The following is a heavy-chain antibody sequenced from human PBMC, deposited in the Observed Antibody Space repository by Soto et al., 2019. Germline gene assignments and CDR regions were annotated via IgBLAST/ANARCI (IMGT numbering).Heavy chain of an antibody. CDR3: VKDQVAWACYFYYYYGMGV. CDR1: GFTFSSYG. J-gene: IGHJ6*02. CDR2: ITYDGSNK. D-gene: IGHD3-3*02. V-gene: IGHV3-30*18. Sequence: QVQLVESGGGVVQPGRSLRLSCAASGFTFSSYGMHWVRQAPGKGLEWVAVITYDGSNKYYADSVKGRFTISRDNSKNTQYLLLNGVRAEDRGVGYRVKDQVAWACYFYYYYGMGVWGQGTTVTVSS.